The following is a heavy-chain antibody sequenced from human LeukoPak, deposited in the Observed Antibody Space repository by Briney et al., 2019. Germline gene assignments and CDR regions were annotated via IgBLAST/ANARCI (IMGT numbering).Heavy chain of an antibody. J-gene: IGHJ4*02. D-gene: IGHD3-22*01. CDR1: GVTVDSNY. CDR3: ARGDDSGYYDYFDY. Sequence: PGGSLRLSCAASGVTVDSNYLSWVRPAPGKGLGWVSTIYTGGNTYYAASVKGRFTISRDFSKNTVFLHMNSLRAEDTAMYHCARGDDSGYYDYFDYWGQGALVTVSS. V-gene: IGHV3-53*01. CDR2: IYTGGNT.